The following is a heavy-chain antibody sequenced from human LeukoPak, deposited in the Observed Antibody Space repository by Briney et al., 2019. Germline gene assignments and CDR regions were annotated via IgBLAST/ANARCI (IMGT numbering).Heavy chain of an antibody. CDR1: GGTFSSYA. Sequence: GASVTVSCKASGGTFSSYAISWVRQAPGQGLEWMGRIIPILGIANYAQKFQGRVTITADKSTSTAYMELSSLRSEDTAVYYCARDRTIFGPYYYYYGMDVWGQGTTVTVSS. J-gene: IGHJ6*02. V-gene: IGHV1-69*04. CDR3: ARDRTIFGPYYYYYGMDV. D-gene: IGHD3-3*01. CDR2: IIPILGIA.